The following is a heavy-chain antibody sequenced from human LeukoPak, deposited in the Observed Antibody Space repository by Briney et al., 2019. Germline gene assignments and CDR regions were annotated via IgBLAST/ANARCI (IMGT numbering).Heavy chain of an antibody. CDR2: IHSSGGS. CDR3: ARLGSYHDF. Sequence: SETLSLTCTVSGASISSYYWSWIRQTPEKGLEWMGHIHSSGGSSYYPYLKSRLTLSIDTSRNQLSLKLPSVTAADTAVYFCARLGSYHDFWGQGALVTVSS. D-gene: IGHD1-26*01. J-gene: IGHJ4*02. V-gene: IGHV4-4*09. CDR1: GASISSYY.